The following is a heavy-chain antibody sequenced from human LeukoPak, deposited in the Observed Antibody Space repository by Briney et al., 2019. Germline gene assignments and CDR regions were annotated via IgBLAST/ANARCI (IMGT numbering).Heavy chain of an antibody. CDR2: INHSGST. D-gene: IGHD1-7*01. J-gene: IGHJ4*02. Sequence: SETLSLTCAVYGGSFSGYYWSWIRQPPGKGLEWIGEINHSGSTNYNPSLKSRVTISVDTSKNQFSLKLSSVTAADTAVYYCARVNYGGFDYWGQGTLVTVSS. V-gene: IGHV4-34*01. CDR3: ARVNYGGFDY. CDR1: GGSFSGYY.